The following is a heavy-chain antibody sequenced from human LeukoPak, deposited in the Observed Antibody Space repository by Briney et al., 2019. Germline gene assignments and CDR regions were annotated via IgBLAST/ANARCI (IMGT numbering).Heavy chain of an antibody. CDR1: GGSFSGYY. CDR2: INHSGST. V-gene: IGHV4-34*01. D-gene: IGHD3-22*01. CDR3: ARGGVNITMIVVVEIDY. J-gene: IGHJ4*02. Sequence: SETLSHTCAVYGGSFSGYYWSWIRQPPGKGLEWIGEINHSGSTNYNPSLKSRVTISVDTSKNQFSLKLSSVTAADTAVYYCARGGVNITMIVVVEIDYWGQGTLVTVSS.